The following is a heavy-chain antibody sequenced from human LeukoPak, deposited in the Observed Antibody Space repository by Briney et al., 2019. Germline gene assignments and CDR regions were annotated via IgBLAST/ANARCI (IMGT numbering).Heavy chain of an antibody. Sequence: GGSLRLSCAAPGFPVSSNYMNWVRQAPGKGLEWVSIIYSGDNTYYADSVKGRFTISRDNSKNTSYLKMNSLRAEDTAVYYFARGGFGGGYFDDWGQGTLVTVSS. D-gene: IGHD3-10*01. CDR3: ARGGFGGGYFDD. J-gene: IGHJ4*02. CDR2: IYSGDNT. CDR1: GFPVSSNY. V-gene: IGHV3-66*02.